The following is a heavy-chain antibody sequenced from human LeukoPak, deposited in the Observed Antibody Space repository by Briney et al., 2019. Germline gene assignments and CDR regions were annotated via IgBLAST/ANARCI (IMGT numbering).Heavy chain of an antibody. V-gene: IGHV4-4*07. CDR2: IYTSGST. Sequence: SETLSLTCTVSGGSISSYYWSWIRQPAGKGLEWIGRIYTSGSTNYNPSLKSRVTISVDTSKNQFSLKLSSVTAADTAVYYCARVLVYFGLFYYYYYMDVWGKGTTVTVSS. J-gene: IGHJ6*03. CDR1: GGSISSYY. CDR3: ARVLVYFGLFYYYYYMDV. D-gene: IGHD2-8*01.